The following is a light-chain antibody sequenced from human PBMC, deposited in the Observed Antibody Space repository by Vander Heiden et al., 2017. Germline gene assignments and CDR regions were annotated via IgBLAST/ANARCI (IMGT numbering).Light chain of an antibody. CDR1: PSVSSY. Sequence: EIVLTQSPATLSLSPGERATLSCRASPSVSSYLAWYQQKPGQAPRLLIYDASNRANGIPDRFSGSGYGTDFTLTSSSPEHEDFAVYYCQPRSKWHLFGQGTRMEIK. CDR3: QPRSKWHL. V-gene: IGKV3-11*01. J-gene: IGKJ5*01. CDR2: DAS.